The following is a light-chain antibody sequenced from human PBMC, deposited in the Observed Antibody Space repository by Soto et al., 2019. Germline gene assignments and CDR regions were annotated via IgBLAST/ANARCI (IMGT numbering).Light chain of an antibody. CDR2: ANN. CDR3: QSYDNSLSGSWV. J-gene: IGLJ3*02. CDR1: SSNLGAGYD. Sequence: QSVLTRPPSVSGAPGQGVTISCTGSSSNLGAGYDVHWYQQLPGAAPKILIYANNKRPSGVLDRFSGSKSGTSASLAITGLQAEDEADYYCQSYDNSLSGSWVFGGGTKLTVL. V-gene: IGLV1-40*01.